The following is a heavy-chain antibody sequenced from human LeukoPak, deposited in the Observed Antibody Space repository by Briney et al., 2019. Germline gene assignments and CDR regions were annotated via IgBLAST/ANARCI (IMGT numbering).Heavy chain of an antibody. CDR3: ARRGRRIAAAVPENWFDP. V-gene: IGHV1-2*02. J-gene: IGHJ5*02. CDR1: GYTFTGYY. Sequence: ASVKVSCKASGYTFTGYYMHWVRQAPGQGLEWMGWSNPNSGGTNYAQKFQGRVTMTRDTSISTAYMELSRLRSDDTAVYYCARRGRRIAAAVPENWFDPWGQGTLVTVSS. D-gene: IGHD6-13*01. CDR2: SNPNSGGT.